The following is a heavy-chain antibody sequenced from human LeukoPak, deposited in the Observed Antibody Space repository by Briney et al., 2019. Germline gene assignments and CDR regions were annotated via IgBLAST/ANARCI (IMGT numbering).Heavy chain of an antibody. Sequence: GRSLRLSCAASGFTFSSYAMHWVRQAPGKGLEWVAVISYDGSNKYYADSVRGRFTISRDNSKNTLYLQMNSLRAEDTAVYYCARDLTSIAAADYWGQGTLVTVSS. J-gene: IGHJ4*02. CDR3: ARDLTSIAAADY. D-gene: IGHD6-13*01. CDR1: GFTFSSYA. CDR2: ISYDGSNK. V-gene: IGHV3-30-3*01.